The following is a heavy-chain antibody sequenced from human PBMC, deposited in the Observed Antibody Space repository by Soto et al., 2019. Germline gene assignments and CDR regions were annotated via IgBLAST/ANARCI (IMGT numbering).Heavy chain of an antibody. V-gene: IGHV3-7*01. CDR3: VGSNIYPL. Sequence: EVQLVESGGGLVQPGGSLRLSCVVSGFPLSGYWMHWVRQAPGKGLECVANINQYSSQAYYVDSVQGRFTISRDNAKNSIYLQMNSLRAEDTAVYYCVGSNIYPLWGQGTQVTVPS. J-gene: IGHJ4*02. CDR1: GFPLSGYW. D-gene: IGHD3-10*01. CDR2: INQYSSQA.